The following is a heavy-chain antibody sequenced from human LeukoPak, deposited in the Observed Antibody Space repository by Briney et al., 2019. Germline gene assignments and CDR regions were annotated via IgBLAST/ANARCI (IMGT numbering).Heavy chain of an antibody. D-gene: IGHD3-22*01. V-gene: IGHV1-2*02. Sequence: GASVKVSCKASGYTFTGYYMHWVRQAPGQGLEWMGWINPNSGGTNYAQKFQGRVTMTRDTSISTAYMELSRLRSDDTAVYYCARPHLRYYYDSSGYYLDAFDIWGQGTMVTVSS. CDR2: INPNSGGT. J-gene: IGHJ3*02. CDR3: ARPHLRYYYDSSGYYLDAFDI. CDR1: GYTFTGYY.